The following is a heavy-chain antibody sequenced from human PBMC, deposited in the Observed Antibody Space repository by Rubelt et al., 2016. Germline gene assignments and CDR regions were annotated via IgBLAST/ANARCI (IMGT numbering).Heavy chain of an antibody. CDR2: IYYSGST. Sequence: QVQLQESGPGLVKPSETLSLTCTVSGGSISSYYWSWIRQPPGKGLEWIGYIYYSGSTNYNPSLKSGFTRSVETSKSQFCGKRSSVTGAGTAVYYWARTAGIFDYWGQGTLVTVPS. J-gene: IGHJ4*02. V-gene: IGHV4-59*01. D-gene: IGHD6-13*01. CDR1: GGSISSYY. CDR3: ARTAGIFDY.